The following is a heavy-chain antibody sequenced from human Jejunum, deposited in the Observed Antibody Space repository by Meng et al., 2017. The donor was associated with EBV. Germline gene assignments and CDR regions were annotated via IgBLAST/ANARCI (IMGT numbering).Heavy chain of an antibody. Sequence: QVQRVQSGTEVKDAGAQVKVSCKASGYPFTDYYLHWVRQAPGQGLEWMGRVNPNSGVTNYAEKFQGRVTMTRDTSISTSYMEVSRLTSDDTAVYYCARPISGYTYYFDYWGQGTLVTVSS. CDR1: GYPFTDYY. V-gene: IGHV1-2*06. J-gene: IGHJ4*02. CDR3: ARPISGYTYYFDY. CDR2: VNPNSGVT. D-gene: IGHD5-18*01.